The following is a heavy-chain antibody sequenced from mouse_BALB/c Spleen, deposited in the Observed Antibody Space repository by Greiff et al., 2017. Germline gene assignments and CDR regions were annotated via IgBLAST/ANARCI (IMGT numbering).Heavy chain of an antibody. CDR3: AREISDYYGSRVPLFAY. CDR2: INPYNDGT. J-gene: IGHJ3*01. Sequence: EVQLQQSGPELVKPGASVKMSCKASGYTFTSYVMHWVKQKPGQGLEWIGYINPYNDGTKYNEKFKGKATLTSDKSSSTAYMELSSLTSEDSAVYYCAREISDYYGSRVPLFAYWGQGTLVTVSA. V-gene: IGHV1-14*01. CDR1: GYTFTSYV. D-gene: IGHD1-1*01.